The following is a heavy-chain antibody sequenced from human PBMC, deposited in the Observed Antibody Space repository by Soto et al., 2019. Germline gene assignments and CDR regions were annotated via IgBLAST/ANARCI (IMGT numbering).Heavy chain of an antibody. D-gene: IGHD3-10*01. CDR2: IYYNGNI. CDR3: ATWRVYFGSEY. J-gene: IGHJ4*02. Sequence: QVQLQESGPGLVKPLETLSLTCTVPGGSITSYYWSWVRQPPGKGLEWIGYIYYNGNINYNPSLKSRLTISLDTSKNQFSLRLSSVTAADTAVYYCATWRVYFGSEYWGQGTLVTVSS. V-gene: IGHV4-59*01. CDR1: GGSITSYY.